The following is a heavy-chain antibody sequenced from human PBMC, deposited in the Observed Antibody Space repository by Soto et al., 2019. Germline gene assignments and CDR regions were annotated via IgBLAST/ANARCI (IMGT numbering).Heavy chain of an antibody. CDR3: ATSVNSAMAFDY. Sequence: ASVKVSCKASGYTFTHYYIHWVRQAPGQGLEWMGIINPNGGSTTYAQKFRAGFTMTRDTSTSTVYMELSSLRSEDSAVYYCATSVNSAMAFDYWGQGTLVTVSS. V-gene: IGHV1-46*01. D-gene: IGHD5-18*01. CDR2: INPNGGST. J-gene: IGHJ4*02. CDR1: GYTFTHYY.